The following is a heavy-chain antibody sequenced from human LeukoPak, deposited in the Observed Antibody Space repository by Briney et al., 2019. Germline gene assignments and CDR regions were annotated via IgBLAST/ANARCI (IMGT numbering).Heavy chain of an antibody. CDR2: IYTSGST. D-gene: IGHD3-22*01. CDR3: ASTGYYYDSSGPRYFDL. Sequence: PSETLSLTCTVSGGSISSYYWSWIRQPAGKGLEWIGRIYTSGSTNYNPSLKSRVTMSVDTSKNQFSLKLSSVTAADTAVYYCASTGYYYDSSGPRYFDLWGRGTLVTVSS. V-gene: IGHV4-4*07. J-gene: IGHJ2*01. CDR1: GGSISSYY.